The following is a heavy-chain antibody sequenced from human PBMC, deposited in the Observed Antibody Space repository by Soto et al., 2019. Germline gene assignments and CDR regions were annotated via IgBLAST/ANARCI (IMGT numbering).Heavy chain of an antibody. CDR2: VSAYTGNT. J-gene: IGHJ4*02. D-gene: IGHD2-21*02. CDR3: ARFQVVTPLDY. V-gene: IGHV1-18*01. CDR1: GYTFTSYG. Sequence: QVQLVQSGAEVKKPGASVKVSRKASGYTFTSYGISWVRQAPGQGLEWMGWVSAYTGNTNYAQHLQGRVTMTTDTSTTTAYMELRSLRSDDTAVYYCARFQVVTPLDYWGQGTLVTVSS.